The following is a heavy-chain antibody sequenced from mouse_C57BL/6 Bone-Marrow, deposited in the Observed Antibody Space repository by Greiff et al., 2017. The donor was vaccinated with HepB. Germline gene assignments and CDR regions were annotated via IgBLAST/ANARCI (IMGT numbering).Heavy chain of an antibody. Sequence: VQLQQSGAELARPGASVKLSCKASSYTFTSYGISWVKQRTGQGLEWIGEIYPRSGNTYYNEKFKGKATLTADKSSSTAYMELRSLTSEDSAVYFCARQGQLRPFAYWGQGTLVTVSA. CDR3: ARQGQLRPFAY. CDR1: SYTFTSYG. D-gene: IGHD3-2*02. J-gene: IGHJ3*01. CDR2: IYPRSGNT. V-gene: IGHV1-81*01.